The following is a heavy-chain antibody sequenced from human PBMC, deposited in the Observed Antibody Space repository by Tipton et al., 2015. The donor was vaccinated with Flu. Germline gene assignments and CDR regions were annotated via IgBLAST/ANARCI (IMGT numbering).Heavy chain of an antibody. CDR2: ISTNGGGT. D-gene: IGHD3-10*01. V-gene: IGHV3-64*02. J-gene: IGHJ4*02. CDR3: AREGPMVQGIITTTGFDS. Sequence: SLRLSCAGSGFAFRHYDMAWVRQAPGKGLEYVSSISTNGGGTYYADSVKGRFIISRDNSKNTLYLQMGSLRAEDMAVYYCAREGPMVQGIITTTGFDSRGQGTLVTVSS. CDR1: GFAFRHYD.